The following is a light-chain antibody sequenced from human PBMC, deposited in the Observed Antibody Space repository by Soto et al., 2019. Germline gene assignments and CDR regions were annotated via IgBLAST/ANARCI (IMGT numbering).Light chain of an antibody. CDR3: QQYYDRAPWT. CDR2: HAS. J-gene: IGKJ1*01. Sequence: MTQSPSTLSASVGDRVTITCRASQSVSSNLAWYQKKPGQAPRLLIYHASTRATGIPPRFSGRGSGTEFTLTISSLQSEDFAVYYCQQYYDRAPWTFGQGTKVDI. V-gene: IGKV3-15*01. CDR1: QSVSSN.